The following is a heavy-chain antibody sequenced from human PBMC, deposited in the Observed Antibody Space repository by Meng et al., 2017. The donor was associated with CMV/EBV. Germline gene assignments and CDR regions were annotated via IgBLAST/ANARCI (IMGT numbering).Heavy chain of an antibody. CDR1: GYSFTSYC. CDR3: ARGSGGATG. D-gene: IGHD1-26*01. J-gene: IGHJ4*02. V-gene: IGHV5-10-1*01. CDR2: IAPNDSYT. Sequence: RISCKGSGYSFTSYCISCVRPLPGRGLEWMGRIAPNDSYTNYSPSFQGHVTISADKSISTAYLQWSSLKASDTAMYYCARGSGGATGWGQGTLVTVSS.